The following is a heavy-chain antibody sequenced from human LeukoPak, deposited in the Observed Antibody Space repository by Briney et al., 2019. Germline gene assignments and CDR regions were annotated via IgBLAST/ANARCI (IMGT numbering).Heavy chain of an antibody. D-gene: IGHD3-10*01. V-gene: IGHV4-34*01. CDR2: INHSGST. J-gene: IGHJ3*02. CDR1: GGSFSGYY. Sequence: EPSETLSLTCAVYGGSFSGYYWSWIRQPPGKGLEWIGEINHSGSTNYNPSLKSRVTISVDTSKNQFSLKLSSVTAADTAVYYCASSSRGAFDIWAKGQWSPSLQ. CDR3: ASSSRGAFDI.